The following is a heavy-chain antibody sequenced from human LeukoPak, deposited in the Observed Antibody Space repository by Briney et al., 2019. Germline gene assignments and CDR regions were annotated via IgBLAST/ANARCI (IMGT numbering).Heavy chain of an antibody. D-gene: IGHD3-22*01. CDR2: IYYSGST. V-gene: IGHV4-59*08. CDR1: GGSISSYY. CDR3: ARDFYDSSGYYAFDI. J-gene: IGHJ3*02. Sequence: ASETLSLTCTVSGGSISSYYWSWIRQPPGKGLEWIGYIYYSGSTNYNPSLKSRVTMSVDTSKNQFSLKLSSVTAADTAVYYCARDFYDSSGYYAFDIWGQGTMVTVSS.